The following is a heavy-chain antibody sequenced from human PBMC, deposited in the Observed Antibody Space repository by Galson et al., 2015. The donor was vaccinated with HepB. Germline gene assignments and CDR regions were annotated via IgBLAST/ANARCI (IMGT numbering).Heavy chain of an antibody. Sequence: SLRLSCAASGFTFNTCAMHWVRQAPGKGLEWVSVISSGGTTTAYADSVKGRFTISRDNSKKVVYLQMNSLRVEDTAVYYCARANGGFSSTNRRYFDYWGQGTLVTVSS. D-gene: IGHD3-16*01. CDR2: ISSGGTTT. J-gene: IGHJ4*02. CDR1: GFTFNTCA. CDR3: ARANGGFSSTNRRYFDY. V-gene: IGHV3-23*03.